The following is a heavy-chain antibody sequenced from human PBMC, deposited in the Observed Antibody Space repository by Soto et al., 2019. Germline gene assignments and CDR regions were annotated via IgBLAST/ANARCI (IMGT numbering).Heavy chain of an antibody. J-gene: IGHJ3*02. V-gene: IGHV3-53*01. CDR1: GFTVSSNY. CDR2: VXSXGXX. Sequence: GGSLRLSCAASGFTVSSNYMSWVRQAPGKGLEWVSVVXSXGXXXYXXSVKGRFTISRDNSKNTLYPQMNSLRVEDTAVYYCARAHAPLEAFDIWGQGTMVTVSS. CDR3: ARAHAPLEAFDI.